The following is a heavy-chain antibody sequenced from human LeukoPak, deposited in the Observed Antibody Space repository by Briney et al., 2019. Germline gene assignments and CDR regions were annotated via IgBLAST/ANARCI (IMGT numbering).Heavy chain of an antibody. D-gene: IGHD2-2*01. CDR3: AHGSMYQLDY. Sequence: GGTLRLSCAASGFTFSSHGMSWVRQAPGKGLEWVSGIVGGAGGTYYADSVKGRFTISRDNSKNTLYLQMNSLRAEDTAVYYCAHGSMYQLDYWGQGTLVTASS. CDR2: IVGGAGGT. V-gene: IGHV3-23*01. J-gene: IGHJ4*02. CDR1: GFTFSSHG.